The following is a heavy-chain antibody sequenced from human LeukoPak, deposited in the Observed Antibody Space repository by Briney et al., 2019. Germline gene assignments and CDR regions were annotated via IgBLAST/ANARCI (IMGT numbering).Heavy chain of an antibody. J-gene: IGHJ6*03. CDR3: ARESVIAAAFNYYYYYYMDV. CDR1: GFTFSSYS. D-gene: IGHD6-13*01. Sequence: PGGSLRLSCAASGFTFSSYSMNWVRQAPGKGLEWVSYISSSSSTIYHADSVKGRFTISRDNAKNSLYLQMNSLRAEDTAVYYCARESVIAAAFNYYYYYYMDVWGKGTTVTVSS. V-gene: IGHV3-48*01. CDR2: ISSSSSTI.